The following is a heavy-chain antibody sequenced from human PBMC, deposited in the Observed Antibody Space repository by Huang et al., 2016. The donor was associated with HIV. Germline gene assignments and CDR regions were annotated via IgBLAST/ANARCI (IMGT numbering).Heavy chain of an antibody. J-gene: IGHJ6*03. CDR3: ARHREGPVAYYSGWGSHLNYMDV. CDR1: GGSIRSSDYH. D-gene: IGHD3-10*01. CDR2: IYFKVST. V-gene: IGHV4-39*01. Sequence: QLLLQESGPGLVKPSEALALTCAVSGGSIRSSDYHWGWIRQPPGKGLEWNGSIYFKVSTHYSPSLKSRVTIAVDTSKNLFFLNLTSMTAADTAVYYCARHREGPVAYYSGWGSHLNYMDVWGRGRTVVVSS.